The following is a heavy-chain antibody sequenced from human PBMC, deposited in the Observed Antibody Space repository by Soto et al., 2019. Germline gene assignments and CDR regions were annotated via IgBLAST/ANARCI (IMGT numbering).Heavy chain of an antibody. J-gene: IGHJ4*02. Sequence: GGSLRLSCTGSGFNFGNYALSWVRQAPGKGPEWVGFIRSEAYGGTTDYAASVKGRFIISRDDSKSIAYLEINSLQTDDTAVYYCTRYYYESSGYYVYWGQGTLVTVSS. CDR3: TRYYYESSGYYVY. D-gene: IGHD3-22*01. V-gene: IGHV3-49*04. CDR2: IRSEAYGGTT. CDR1: GFNFGNYA.